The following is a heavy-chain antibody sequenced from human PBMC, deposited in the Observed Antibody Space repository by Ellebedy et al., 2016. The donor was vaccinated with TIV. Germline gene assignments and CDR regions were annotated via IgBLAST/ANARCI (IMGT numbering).Heavy chain of an antibody. D-gene: IGHD5-18*01. Sequence: GGSLRLSCAASGFTFSSYGMHWVRQAPGKGLEWVAVISYDGSNKYYADSVKGRFTISRDNSKNTLYLQMNSLRAEDTAVYYCARAVDTAMAYDDALDIWGQGTMVTVSS. CDR1: GFTFSSYG. CDR3: ARAVDTAMAYDDALDI. V-gene: IGHV3-30*03. CDR2: ISYDGSNK. J-gene: IGHJ3*02.